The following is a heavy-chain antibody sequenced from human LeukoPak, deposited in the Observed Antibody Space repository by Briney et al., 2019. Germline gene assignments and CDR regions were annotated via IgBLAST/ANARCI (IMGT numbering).Heavy chain of an antibody. V-gene: IGHV4-34*01. CDR2: INHSGST. J-gene: IGHJ4*02. Sequence: SETLSLTCAVYGGSFSGYYWSWIRQPPGKGLEWIGEINHSGSTNYNPSLVSRVTISVDTSKNQFSLRLSSVTAADTAVYYCARSPPPGATAYGAVDYWGQGTLVTVSS. D-gene: IGHD3-16*01. CDR3: ARSPPPGATAYGAVDY. CDR1: GGSFSGYY.